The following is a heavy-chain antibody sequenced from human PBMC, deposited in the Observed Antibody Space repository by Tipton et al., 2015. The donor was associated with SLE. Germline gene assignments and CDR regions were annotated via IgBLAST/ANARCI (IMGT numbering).Heavy chain of an antibody. CDR1: GFTFSSYE. J-gene: IGHJ4*02. CDR2: INHSGST. D-gene: IGHD3-22*01. V-gene: IGHV4-34*01. CDR3: ARGYDSSGYYDY. Sequence: LRLSCAASGFTFSSYEMNWVRQAPGKGLEWIGEINHSGSTNYNPSLKSRVTISVDTSKNQFSLKLSSVTAADTAVYYCARGYDSSGYYDYWGQGTLVTVSS.